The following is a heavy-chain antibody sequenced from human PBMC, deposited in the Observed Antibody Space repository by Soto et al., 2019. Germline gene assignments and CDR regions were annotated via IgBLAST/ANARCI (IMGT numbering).Heavy chain of an antibody. V-gene: IGHV3-23*01. J-gene: IGHJ6*02. CDR3: TRILWSSRRDALDI. Sequence: DVQLLESGGDLVQPGGSLRLSCIASGFTFRSYAMAWVLQAPGEDLEWVSAIGTSGTPTLYADSVKSRFSISRDDSRNTVSLQMNSLGVEDMATYYCTRILWSSRRDALDIWGQGTTVTVSS. CDR2: IGTSGTPT. D-gene: IGHD2-21*01. CDR1: GFTFRSYA.